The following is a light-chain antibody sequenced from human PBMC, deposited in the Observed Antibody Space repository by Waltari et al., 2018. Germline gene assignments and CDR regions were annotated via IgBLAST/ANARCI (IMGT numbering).Light chain of an antibody. CDR1: QSISTN. CDR3: QQYNNWPYT. V-gene: IGKV3-15*01. Sequence: EILMTHTPATLSVSPGERATLACRASQSISTNLAWYQQKSGNAPSLLVYGASTRATGIPARFSGGGYGKEFSLTISSLQSEDFAVYYCQQYNNWPYTFGQGTKLEIK. J-gene: IGKJ2*01. CDR2: GAS.